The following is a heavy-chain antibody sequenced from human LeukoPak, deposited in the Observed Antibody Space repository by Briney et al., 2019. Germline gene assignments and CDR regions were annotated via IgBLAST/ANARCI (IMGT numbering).Heavy chain of an antibody. J-gene: IGHJ5*02. Sequence: PSETLSLTCAVSGYSISSGYYWGRIRQPPGKGREWIGSIYHSGSTYYNPSLKSRVTISVDTSKNQFSLKLSSVTAADTAVYYCARQTAEDCSSTSCYIRNWFDPWGQGTLVTVSS. CDR1: GYSISSGYY. CDR2: IYHSGST. V-gene: IGHV4-38-2*01. CDR3: ARQTAEDCSSTSCYIRNWFDP. D-gene: IGHD2-2*02.